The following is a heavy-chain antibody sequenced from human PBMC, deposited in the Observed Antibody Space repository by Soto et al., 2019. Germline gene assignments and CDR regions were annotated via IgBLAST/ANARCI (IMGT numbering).Heavy chain of an antibody. J-gene: IGHJ4*02. CDR3: ARVSTTWYGDYVDY. CDR1: GGSISSSNW. CDR2: IYHSGST. V-gene: IGHV4-4*02. Sequence: SETLSLTCAVSGGSISSSNWWSWVRQPPGKGLEWIGEIYHSGSTNYNPSLKSRVTISVDTSKNQFSLKLSSVTAADTAVYYCARVSTTWYGDYVDYWGQGTLVTVPQ. D-gene: IGHD1-1*01.